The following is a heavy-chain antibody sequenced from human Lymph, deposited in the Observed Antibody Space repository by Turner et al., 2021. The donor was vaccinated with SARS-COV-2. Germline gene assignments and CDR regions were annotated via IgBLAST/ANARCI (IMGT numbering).Heavy chain of an antibody. Sequence: EVQLVETGGGLIQPGGSLRLSCAASGFTVSSNYMTWVRQAPGKGLEWVSLIYSGGSTYYADSVKGRFTISRDNSKNTLYLQMNSLRAEDTAIYYCARDLQLYGMDVWGQGTTVTVS. D-gene: IGHD1-1*01. CDR2: IYSGGST. V-gene: IGHV3-53*02. J-gene: IGHJ6*02. CDR3: ARDLQLYGMDV. CDR1: GFTVSSNY.